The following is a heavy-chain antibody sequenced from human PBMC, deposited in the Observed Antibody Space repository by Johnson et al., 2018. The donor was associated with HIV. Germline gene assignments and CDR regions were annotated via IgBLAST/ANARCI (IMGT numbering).Heavy chain of an antibody. CDR2: INWNGGST. Sequence: VQVVESGGGVIRPGGSLRVSCVASGFNFDDYGMSWVRQAPGKGLEWVSGINWNGGSTGYADSVKGRFTISRDNAKNSLYLQMNSLRAEDTALYYCARALPYSGSHTEAFDIWAKGQWSPSLQ. CDR1: GFNFDDYG. V-gene: IGHV3-20*04. CDR3: ARALPYSGSHTEAFDI. D-gene: IGHD6-6*01. J-gene: IGHJ3*02.